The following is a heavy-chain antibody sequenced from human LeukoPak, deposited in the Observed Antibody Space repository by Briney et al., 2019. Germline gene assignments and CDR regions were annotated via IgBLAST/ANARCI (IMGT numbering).Heavy chain of an antibody. J-gene: IGHJ4*02. CDR2: ISSSSSTI. CDR3: ARGRYSSSAGIFDY. Sequence: GALRLSCAASGFTFSSYSMNWVRQAPGKGLEWVSYISSSSSTIYYADSVKGRFTISRDNAKNSLYLQMNSLRAEDTAVYYCARGRYSSSAGIFDYWGQGTLVTVSS. D-gene: IGHD6-6*01. CDR1: GFTFSSYS. V-gene: IGHV3-48*04.